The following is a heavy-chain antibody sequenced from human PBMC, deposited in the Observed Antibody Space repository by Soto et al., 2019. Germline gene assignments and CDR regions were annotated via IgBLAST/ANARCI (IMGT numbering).Heavy chain of an antibody. Sequence: EVQLVESGGGLVKPGGSLRLSCAASGFTFSSYSMHWVRQAPGKGLEWVSSISSSSTYIKYADSVKGRFTISRDNAKNSLYLQMNNLRAEDTAVYYCARGEGYFDWSAPRYWGQGTLVTVSS. V-gene: IGHV3-21*01. J-gene: IGHJ4*02. CDR3: ARGEGYFDWSAPRY. CDR2: ISSSSTYI. D-gene: IGHD3-9*01. CDR1: GFTFSSYS.